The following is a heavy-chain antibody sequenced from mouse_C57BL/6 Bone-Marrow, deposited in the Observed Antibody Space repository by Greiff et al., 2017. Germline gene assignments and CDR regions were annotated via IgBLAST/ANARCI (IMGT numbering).Heavy chain of an antibody. V-gene: IGHV1-58*01. J-gene: IGHJ3*01. CDR2: IYIGNGYT. CDR3: ARNSIYDGYFGGVAY. Sequence: EVQLQESGAELVRPGSSVKMSCKTSGYTFTSYGINWVKQRPGQGLELIGYIYIGNGYTEYNEKFKGKSTLTSYTSSSTAYMQLSSLTSEDSASYFCARNSIYDGYFGGVAYWGQGTLVSVAA. D-gene: IGHD2-3*01. CDR1: GYTFTSYG.